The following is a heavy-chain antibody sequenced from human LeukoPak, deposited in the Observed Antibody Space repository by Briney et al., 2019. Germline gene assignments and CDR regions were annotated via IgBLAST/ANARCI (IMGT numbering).Heavy chain of an antibody. CDR1: GFTVSSSY. J-gene: IGHJ6*02. D-gene: IGHD3-10*01. Sequence: PGGSLRLSCAASGFTVSSSYMTWVRQAPGKGLEWVSIIYSGGTTNYADSVKGRFTISRDNSKNTLSLQMNSLRAEDTAVYYCARDRGTAVYYYYGVDVWGQGTTVTVSS. CDR2: IYSGGTT. V-gene: IGHV3-66*02. CDR3: ARDRGTAVYYYYGVDV.